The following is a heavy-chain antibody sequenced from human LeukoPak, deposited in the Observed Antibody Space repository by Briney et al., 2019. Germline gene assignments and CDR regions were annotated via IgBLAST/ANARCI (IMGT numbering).Heavy chain of an antibody. CDR3: ARYSQVVTSPIFDY. V-gene: IGHV4-39*01. CDR1: GGSISSSSYY. D-gene: IGHD3-22*01. Sequence: SETLSLTCTVSGGSISSSSYYWGWIRQPPGKGLEWTGSIYYSGSTYYNPSLKSRVTISVDTSKNQFSLKLSSVTAADTAVYYCARYSQVVTSPIFDYWGQGTLVTVSS. J-gene: IGHJ4*02. CDR2: IYYSGST.